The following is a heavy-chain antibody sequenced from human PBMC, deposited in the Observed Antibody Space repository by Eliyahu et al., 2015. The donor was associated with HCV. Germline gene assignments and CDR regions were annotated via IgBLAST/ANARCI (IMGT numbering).Heavy chain of an antibody. D-gene: IGHD6-13*01. J-gene: IGHJ4*02. CDR3: VKDMGLRGQQLNYYFDS. CDR1: GFTFDDYA. V-gene: IGHV3-43D*03. Sequence: VQLVESGGVVVQPGGSLRLSCAASGFTFDDYAMHWVRQAPGKGLEWVSLITWNGGSTSYADSVKGRFTISRDNSKSSLYLQMNSLRAEDTALYYCVKDMGLRGQQLNYYFDSWGQGTLVTVSS. CDR2: ITWNGGST.